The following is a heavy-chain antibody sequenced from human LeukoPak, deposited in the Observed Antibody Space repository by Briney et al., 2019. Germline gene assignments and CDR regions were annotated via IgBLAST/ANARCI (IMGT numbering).Heavy chain of an antibody. CDR1: GFTVSSNY. J-gene: IGHJ4*02. Sequence: ESLRLSCAASGFTVSSNYMSWVRQPPGKGLEWIGSICYSGSTYYNPSLKSRVTLSVDTSKNQFSLKLSSVTAADTAVYYCAVYYYDSSGYYTLFDYWGQGTLVTVSS. CDR2: ICYSGST. CDR3: AVYYYDSSGYYTLFDY. V-gene: IGHV4-59*05. D-gene: IGHD3-22*01.